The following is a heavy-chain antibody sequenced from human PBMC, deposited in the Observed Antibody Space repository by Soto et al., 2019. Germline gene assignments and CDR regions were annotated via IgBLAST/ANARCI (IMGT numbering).Heavy chain of an antibody. CDR1: GGSISSSSYY. D-gene: IGHD6-13*01. CDR3: ARTAIAAARTLDY. Sequence: PSETLSLTCTVSGGSISSSSYYWGWIRQPPGKGLEWIGSIYYSGSTYYNPSLKSRVTISVDTSKNQFSLKLSSVTAADTAVYYCARTAIAAARTLDYWGQGTLVTVSS. CDR2: IYYSGST. J-gene: IGHJ4*02. V-gene: IGHV4-39*01.